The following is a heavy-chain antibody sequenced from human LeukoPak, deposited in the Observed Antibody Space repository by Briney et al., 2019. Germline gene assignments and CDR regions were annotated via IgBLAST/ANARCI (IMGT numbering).Heavy chain of an antibody. CDR2: LHNSGST. CDR1: GGSINSYY. D-gene: IGHD2-15*01. Sequence: SETLSLTCTVSGGSINSYYWSWIRQPPGKGLEWIGYLHNSGSTNYNPSLKSRVTTSVDTSKNQFSLKLSSVTAADTAVYYCASTPLRYCSDGSCYYDYWGQGTLVTVSS. V-gene: IGHV4-59*08. J-gene: IGHJ4*02. CDR3: ASTPLRYCSDGSCYYDY.